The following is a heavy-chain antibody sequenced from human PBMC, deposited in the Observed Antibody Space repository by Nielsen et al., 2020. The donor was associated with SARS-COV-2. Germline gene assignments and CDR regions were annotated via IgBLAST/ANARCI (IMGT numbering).Heavy chain of an antibody. V-gene: IGHV3-11*06. CDR1: RLTFNDYY. CDR2: ITISSSYT. Sequence: GESLKISCAASRLTFNDYYMNWIRQAPGKGLEWVSYITISSSYTNYADSVKGRFTISRDNAKNSLYLQMNSLRAEDTAVYYCARDFGAVAGQFDYWGQGTLVTVSS. CDR3: ARDFGAVAGQFDY. J-gene: IGHJ4*02. D-gene: IGHD6-19*01.